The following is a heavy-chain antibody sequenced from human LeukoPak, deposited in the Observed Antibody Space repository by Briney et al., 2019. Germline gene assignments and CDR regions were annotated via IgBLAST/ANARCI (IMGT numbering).Heavy chain of an antibody. D-gene: IGHD2-15*01. CDR3: ARDQVPYLGYCSGGSCYRTAFDI. V-gene: IGHV3-74*01. CDR1: GFTLSGYW. CDR2: ISSDGRTT. Sequence: GGSLRLSCTASGFTLSGYWMHWVRQVPGKGLVWVSRISSDGRTTNYADSVKGRFTISRDNAKNTLYLQMNSLRTDDTAVYYCARDQVPYLGYCSGGSCYRTAFDIWGQGTMVTVSS. J-gene: IGHJ3*02.